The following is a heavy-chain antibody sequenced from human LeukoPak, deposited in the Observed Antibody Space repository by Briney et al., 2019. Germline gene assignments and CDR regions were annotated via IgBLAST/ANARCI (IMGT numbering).Heavy chain of an antibody. CDR1: GFTVSGNY. D-gene: IGHD6-19*01. Sequence: PGGSLRPSCVVSGFTVSGNYMSWVRQAPGKGLEWVSIMYASGTTDYADSVKGRFTISRDNSKNTLYLQMSSLRVEDTAVYYCAREGGPYSSTLRGCWGQGTLVTVSS. V-gene: IGHV3-53*01. CDR2: MYASGTT. CDR3: AREGGPYSSTLRGC. J-gene: IGHJ4*02.